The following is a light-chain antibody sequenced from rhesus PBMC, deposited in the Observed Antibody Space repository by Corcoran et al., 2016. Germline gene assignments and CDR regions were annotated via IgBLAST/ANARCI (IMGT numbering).Light chain of an antibody. CDR1: QGINNY. CDR2: YAS. V-gene: IGKV1-66*01. J-gene: IGKJ3*01. CDR3: QQYNNSPFT. Sequence: DIQMTQSPSSLSASVGDTVTITCRASQGINNYLSWYQQKPGKAPKPLIYYASRLETGVPSRFSGSGSGTDYTLTISSLQPEDIATYYCQQYNNSPFTFGPGTKLDIK.